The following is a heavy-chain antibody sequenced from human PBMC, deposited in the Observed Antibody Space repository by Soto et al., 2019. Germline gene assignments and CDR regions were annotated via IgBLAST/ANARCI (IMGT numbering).Heavy chain of an antibody. D-gene: IGHD3-3*01. J-gene: IGHJ3*02. CDR1: GGSISTYY. CDR2: IYRTGST. Sequence: SETLSLTCTVSGGSISTYYWSWIRQSPGKGLEWIGYIYRTGSTHYNPSLNGRVAISLDTSRNKFSLKLNSVTAADTAVYFCARQIGDDPFDIWGQGTMVTVS. CDR3: ARQIGDDPFDI. V-gene: IGHV4-59*01.